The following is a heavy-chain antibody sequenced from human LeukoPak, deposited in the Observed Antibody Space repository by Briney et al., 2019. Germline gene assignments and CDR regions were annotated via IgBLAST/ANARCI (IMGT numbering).Heavy chain of an antibody. V-gene: IGHV7-4-1*02. Sequence: ASVKVSCKASGNTFSNYGLNWVRQAPGQGLEWMGWISTKTGNPMYAQGFTGRFVFSLDTSISTAYLQISSLKAEDTAVYYCARDPIVVVPAAIYYYYYMDVWGKGTTVTVSS. CDR1: GNTFSNYG. CDR3: ARDPIVVVPAAIYYYYYMDV. CDR2: ISTKTGNP. J-gene: IGHJ6*03. D-gene: IGHD2-2*02.